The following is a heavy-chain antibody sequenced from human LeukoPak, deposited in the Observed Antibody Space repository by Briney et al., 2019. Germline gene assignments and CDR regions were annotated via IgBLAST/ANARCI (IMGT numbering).Heavy chain of an antibody. Sequence: GGSLRLSCAASGFTFSSYAMSWVRQAPGKGLEWVSAISGSGGSTYYADSVEGRFTISRDNSKNTLYLQMNSLRAEDTAVYYCAKSTYDFWSGYYLYYFDYRGQGTLVTVSS. CDR3: AKSTYDFWSGYYLYYFDY. CDR1: GFTFSSYA. D-gene: IGHD3-3*01. V-gene: IGHV3-23*01. CDR2: ISGSGGST. J-gene: IGHJ4*02.